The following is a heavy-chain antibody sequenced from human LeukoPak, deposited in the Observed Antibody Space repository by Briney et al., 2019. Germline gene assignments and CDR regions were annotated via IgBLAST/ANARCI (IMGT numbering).Heavy chain of an antibody. Sequence: GGSLRLSCAASGFTFSTYSMNWVRQAPGKGLVWVSRINSDGSSTSYADSVKGRFTISRDNAKNTLYLQMNSLRAEDTAVYYCARGEAGTTSSYYYYYMDVWGKGTTVTVSS. D-gene: IGHD1-7*01. CDR1: GFTFSTYS. CDR2: INSDGSST. V-gene: IGHV3-74*01. J-gene: IGHJ6*03. CDR3: ARGEAGTTSSYYYYYMDV.